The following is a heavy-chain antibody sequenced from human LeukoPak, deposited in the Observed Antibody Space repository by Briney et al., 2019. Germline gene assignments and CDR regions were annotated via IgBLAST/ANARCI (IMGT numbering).Heavy chain of an antibody. Sequence: KPGGSLRLSCAASGFTFSSYSMNWVRQAPGKGLEWVSSISSSSSYIYYADSVKGRFTISRDNAKNSLYLQMNSLKTEDTAVYYCTTGIQRGYSYFGYYYYGMDVWGQGTTVTVSS. CDR1: GFTFSSYS. D-gene: IGHD5-18*01. J-gene: IGHJ6*02. V-gene: IGHV3-21*03. CDR3: TTGIQRGYSYFGYYYYGMDV. CDR2: ISSSSSYI.